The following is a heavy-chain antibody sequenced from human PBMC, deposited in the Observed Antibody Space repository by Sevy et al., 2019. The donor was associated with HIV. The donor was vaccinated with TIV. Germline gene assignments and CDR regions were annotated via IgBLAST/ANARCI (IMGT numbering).Heavy chain of an antibody. CDR1: GFTFTNYW. CDR3: TRDMYGIDY. CDR2: VDNDGSGT. V-gene: IGHV3-74*01. J-gene: IGHJ4*02. D-gene: IGHD2-8*01. Sequence: GGSLRLSCAASGFTFTNYWMHWVRQAPGKGLVWVSRVDNDGSGTNYADSVKGRLTIARDNAKNTVYLQMNSLRAEDTAVYYCTRDMYGIDYWGQGTLVTVSS.